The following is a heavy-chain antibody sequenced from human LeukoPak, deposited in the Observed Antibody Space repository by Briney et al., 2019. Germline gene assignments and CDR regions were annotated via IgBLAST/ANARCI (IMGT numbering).Heavy chain of an antibody. J-gene: IGHJ4*02. V-gene: IGHV4-31*03. Sequence: KPSQTLSLTCTVSGGSISSGGYYWSWIRQHPGKGLEWIGYIYYSGSTYYNPSLKSRVTISVDMSKNQFSLKLSSVTAADTAVYYCARGLKGDCSGGSCYPHFDYWGQGTLVTVSS. CDR1: GGSISSGGYY. CDR2: IYYSGST. CDR3: ARGLKGDCSGGSCYPHFDY. D-gene: IGHD2-15*01.